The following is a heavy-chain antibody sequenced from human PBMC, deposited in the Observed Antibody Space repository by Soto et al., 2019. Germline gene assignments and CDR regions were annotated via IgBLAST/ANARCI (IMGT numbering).Heavy chain of an antibody. CDR1: GGSISSSSYY. J-gene: IGHJ4*02. Sequence: QLQLQESGPGLVKPSETLSLTCTVSGGSISSSSYYWGWIRQPPGKGLEWMGSIYYSGSTYYNPSLKSRVTISVDTSKNQFSLKLSSVTAADTAVYYCARPGNYGSGSYLYYLDYWGQGTLVTVSS. V-gene: IGHV4-39*01. D-gene: IGHD3-10*01. CDR3: ARPGNYGSGSYLYYLDY. CDR2: IYYSGST.